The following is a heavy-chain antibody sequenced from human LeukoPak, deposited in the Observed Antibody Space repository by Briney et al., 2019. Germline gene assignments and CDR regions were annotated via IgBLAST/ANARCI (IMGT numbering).Heavy chain of an antibody. D-gene: IGHD3-22*01. CDR3: AREHYYDSSGYYSAFDI. V-gene: IGHV4-59*01. Sequence: SETLSLTCTVSGGSISSYYWSWIRQPPGKGLEWIGYIYYSGSTNYNPSLKSRVTISVDTSKNQFSLKLSSVTAADTAVYYCAREHYYDSSGYYSAFDIWGQGTMVTVPS. CDR2: IYYSGST. J-gene: IGHJ3*02. CDR1: GGSISSYY.